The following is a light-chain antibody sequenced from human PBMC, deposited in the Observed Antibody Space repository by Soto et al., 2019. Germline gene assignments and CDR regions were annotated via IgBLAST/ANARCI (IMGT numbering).Light chain of an antibody. CDR2: DAS. V-gene: IGKV1-33*01. CDR3: QQYDTLPPLFT. Sequence: DIQMTQSPSSLSASVGDRVTITCQASQDISNYLNWYQQKPGKAPKLLIYDASNLETGVPSRFSGSGSGTDFTFTISSLPPEDIATYYCQQYDTLPPLFTFGPGTKVDIK. J-gene: IGKJ3*01. CDR1: QDISNY.